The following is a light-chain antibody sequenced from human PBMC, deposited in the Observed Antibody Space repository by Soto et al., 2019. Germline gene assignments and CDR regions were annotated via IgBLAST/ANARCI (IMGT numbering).Light chain of an antibody. CDR2: DVS. CDR1: SSDVGGYNY. Sequence: QSALTQPASVSGSPGQSITISCTGTSSDVGGYNYVSWYQHHPGKAPKLMIYDVSNRPSGVSNRFSGSKSGNTASLIISGLQAEDEADDYCSSYASSSTRSTYVFGTGTKLTVL. V-gene: IGLV2-14*03. CDR3: SSYASSSTRSTYV. J-gene: IGLJ1*01.